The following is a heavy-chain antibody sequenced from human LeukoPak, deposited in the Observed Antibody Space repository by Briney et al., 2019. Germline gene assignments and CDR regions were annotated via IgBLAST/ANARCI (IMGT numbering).Heavy chain of an antibody. J-gene: IGHJ4*02. CDR2: INHSGST. CDR1: GRSFSGYY. CDR3: ARGASPAY. Sequence: PSETLSLTCAVYGRSFSGYYWSWIRQPPGKGLEWIGEINHSGSTNYNPSLKSRVTISVDTSKNQFSLKLSSVTAADTAVYYCARGASPAYWGQGTLVTVSS. V-gene: IGHV4-34*01.